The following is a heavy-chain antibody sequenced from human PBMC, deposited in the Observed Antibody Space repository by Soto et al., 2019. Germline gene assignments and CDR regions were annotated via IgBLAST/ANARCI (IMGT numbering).Heavy chain of an antibody. Sequence: QVQLQESGPGLVKPSETLSLTCTVSGGSISSYYWSWIRQPAGKGLEWIGRIYTSGSTNYNPSLNRRSTVSVDTSFYQFSLKLCSVLAADTAVDECARECSNQSDDWGQGTLVTVGS. CDR1: GGSISSYY. J-gene: IGHJ4*02. CDR2: IYTSGST. CDR3: ARECSNQSDD. D-gene: IGHD4-4*01. V-gene: IGHV4-4*07.